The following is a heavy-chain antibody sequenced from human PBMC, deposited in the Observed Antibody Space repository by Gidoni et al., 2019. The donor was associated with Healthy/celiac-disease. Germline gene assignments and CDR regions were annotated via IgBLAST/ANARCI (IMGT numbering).Heavy chain of an antibody. J-gene: IGHJ2*01. CDR2: ISSSRSTK. Sequence: EVQLVESGGGLVQPGESLRLSCSASGFIFSAYHMNWVRQAPGKGLEWVLYISSSRSTKDYADSGKGRFTISRENAKNALYRQMNSLGDEDTAVHYCARLPKGWYFDLWGRGTRVTVSS. V-gene: IGHV3-48*02. CDR1: GFIFSAYH. CDR3: ARLPKGWYFDL.